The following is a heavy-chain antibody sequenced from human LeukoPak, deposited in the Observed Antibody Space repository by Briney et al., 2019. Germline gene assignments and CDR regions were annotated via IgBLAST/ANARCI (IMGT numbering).Heavy chain of an antibody. V-gene: IGHV1-46*01. J-gene: IGHJ4*02. CDR1: GYTFTSYY. D-gene: IGHD6-19*01. CDR2: INPSGGST. Sequence: ASVKVSCKASGYTFTSYYMHWVRQAPGQGLEWMGIINPSGGSTSYAQKFQGRVTMTRDTSTSTVYMELSSLRSEDTAVYYCARSDGIAVAGSFFDYWGQGTLVTVSS. CDR3: ARSDGIAVAGSFFDY.